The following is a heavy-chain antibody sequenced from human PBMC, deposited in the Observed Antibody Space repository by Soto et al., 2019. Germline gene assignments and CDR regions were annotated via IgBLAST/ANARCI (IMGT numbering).Heavy chain of an antibody. V-gene: IGHV4-34*01. J-gene: IGHJ6*03. Sequence: SETLSLTCAVYGGSFSGYYWSWIRQPPGKGLEWIGEINHSGSTNYNPSLKSRVTISVDTSKNQFSLKLSSVTAADTAVYYCARRAGVPLNCSSTSCYYYYYMDVWGKGTTVTVSS. CDR2: INHSGST. D-gene: IGHD2-2*01. CDR1: GGSFSGYY. CDR3: ARRAGVPLNCSSTSCYYYYYMDV.